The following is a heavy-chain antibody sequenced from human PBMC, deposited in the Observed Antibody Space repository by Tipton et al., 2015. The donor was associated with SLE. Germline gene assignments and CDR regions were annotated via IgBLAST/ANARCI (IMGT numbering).Heavy chain of an antibody. D-gene: IGHD1-26*01. V-gene: IGHV4-34*01. CDR2: INHSGST. Sequence: TLSLTCAVYGGSFSGYYWSWIRQPPGKGLEWIGEINHSGSTNCNPSLKSRVTISVDTSKNQFSLKLSSVTAADTAVYYCAIRRGGEVLDYYYGMDVWGQGTTVTVSS. CDR1: GGSFSGYY. J-gene: IGHJ6*02. CDR3: AIRRGGEVLDYYYGMDV.